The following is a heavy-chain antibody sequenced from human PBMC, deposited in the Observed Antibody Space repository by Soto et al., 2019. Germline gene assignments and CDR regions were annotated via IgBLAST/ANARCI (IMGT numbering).Heavy chain of an antibody. V-gene: IGHV3-21*01. CDR3: ARESEDLASNFDY. CDR1: GFTFTRYS. CDR2: VSSTTNYI. Sequence: GGSLRLSCAASGFTFTRYSMNWVRQAPGKGLEWVSSVSSTTNYIYYADSMKGRFTVSRDNAKNSVYLEMNSLSAEDTAVYYCARESEDLASNFDYWGQGTLVTVSS. J-gene: IGHJ4*02.